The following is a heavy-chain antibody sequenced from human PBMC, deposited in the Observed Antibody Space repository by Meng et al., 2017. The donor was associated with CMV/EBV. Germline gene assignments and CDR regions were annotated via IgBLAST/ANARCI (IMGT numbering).Heavy chain of an antibody. CDR2: ISYDGSNK. J-gene: IGHJ4*02. CDR1: GFTFSSYA. D-gene: IGHD3-3*01. V-gene: IGHV3-30*04. Sequence: GESLKISCAASGFTFSSYAMHWVRQAPGKGLEWVAVISYDGSNKYYADSVKGRFTISRDNSKNTLYLQMNSLRAEDTAVYYCARDQRRFWSGYVFDYWGQGTLVTVSS. CDR3: ARDQRRFWSGYVFDY.